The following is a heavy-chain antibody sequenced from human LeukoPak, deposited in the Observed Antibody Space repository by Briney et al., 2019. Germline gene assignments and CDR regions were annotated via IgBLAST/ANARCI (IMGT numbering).Heavy chain of an antibody. CDR2: ISSSGSGDNT. Sequence: GGSLRLSCAVSGFTFSAYSMNWARQAPGKGLEWVSGISSSGSGDNTYYADSVKGRFTISRDSSKNTLFLHMNTLRAEDTAIYYCAKDRTVGASYWYFDLWGRGTLVTVSS. J-gene: IGHJ2*01. CDR3: AKDRTVGASYWYFDL. V-gene: IGHV3-23*01. D-gene: IGHD1-26*01. CDR1: GFTFSAYS.